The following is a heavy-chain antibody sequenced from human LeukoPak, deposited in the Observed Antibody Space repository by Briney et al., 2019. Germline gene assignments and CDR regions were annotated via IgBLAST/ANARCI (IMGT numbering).Heavy chain of an antibody. CDR1: GFTFSSCW. D-gene: IGHD4-17*01. V-gene: IGHV3-7*01. J-gene: IGHJ4*02. CDR2: IKQDGSEK. Sequence: GGSLRLSCAASGFTFSSCWMSWVRQAPGKGLEWVANIKQDGSEKYYVDSVKGRFTISRDNAKNSLYLQMNSLRAEDTAVYYRAREGYYGDYAFWGQGTLVTVSS. CDR3: AREGYYGDYAF.